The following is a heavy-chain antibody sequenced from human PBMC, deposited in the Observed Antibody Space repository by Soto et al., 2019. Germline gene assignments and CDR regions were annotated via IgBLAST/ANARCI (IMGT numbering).Heavy chain of an antibody. D-gene: IGHD6-6*01. CDR3: ARGYGRYSSSRRYYYYYGMHV. CDR2: INAGNGNT. V-gene: IGHV1-3*01. CDR1: GYTFTSYA. Sequence: GASVKVSCKASGYTFTSYAMHWVRQAPGQRLEWMGWINAGNGNTKYSQKFQGRVTITRDTSASTAYMELSSLRSEDTAVYYCARGYGRYSSSRRYYYYYGMHVRGHGTTVTVSS. J-gene: IGHJ6*02.